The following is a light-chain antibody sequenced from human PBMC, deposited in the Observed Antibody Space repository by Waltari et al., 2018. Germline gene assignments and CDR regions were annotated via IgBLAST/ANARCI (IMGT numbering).Light chain of an antibody. V-gene: IGLV1-36*01. Sequence: QSVLTQPPSVSEAPRQRVTISCSGSDSNIGSTGVNWYQQLPGKAPKLVIYYDDLIPSGVSDRFSGSKSGTSASLAISGLQSEDEADYYCAAWDDTLNGWLFGGGTKLTVL. CDR3: AAWDDTLNGWL. CDR2: YDD. J-gene: IGLJ3*02. CDR1: DSNIGSTG.